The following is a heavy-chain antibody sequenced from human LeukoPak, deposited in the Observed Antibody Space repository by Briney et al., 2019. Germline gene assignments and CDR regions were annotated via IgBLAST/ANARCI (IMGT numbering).Heavy chain of an antibody. CDR3: ARDLPVAAADF. CDR2: FSVRYDVI. Sequence: GGSLRLSCAASGFSLTNFDMNWIRQAPGKGLEWVSFFSVRYDVIYYADSVKGRFTVSRDEAKNSLYLQMNSLRAEDTALYYCARDLPVAAADFWGQGTLVTVSS. CDR1: GFSLTNFD. V-gene: IGHV3-48*01. D-gene: IGHD6-13*01. J-gene: IGHJ4*02.